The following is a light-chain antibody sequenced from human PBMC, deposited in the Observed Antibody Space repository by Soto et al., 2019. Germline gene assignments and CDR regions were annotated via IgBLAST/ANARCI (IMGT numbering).Light chain of an antibody. Sequence: QSALPHPASVSWSPGDSITISCTGTSSDVGGYNYVSWYQQHPGKAPKLMIYEVSNRPSGVSNRFSGSKSGNTASLTISGLQAEEEADYYCSSYTSSSNIVFGTGTKVTVL. CDR3: SSYTSSSNIV. CDR2: EVS. V-gene: IGLV2-14*01. CDR1: SSDVGGYNY. J-gene: IGLJ1*01.